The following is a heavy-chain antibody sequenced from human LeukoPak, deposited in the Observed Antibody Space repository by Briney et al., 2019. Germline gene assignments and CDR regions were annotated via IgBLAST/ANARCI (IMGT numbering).Heavy chain of an antibody. CDR2: ISYDGSNK. D-gene: IGHD1-26*01. V-gene: IGHV3-30-3*01. J-gene: IGHJ4*02. Sequence: GGSLRLACAASGFTFSSYAMHWVRQAPGKGLEWVAVISYDGSNKYYADSVKGRFTIFRDNSKNTLYLQMNSLRAEDTAVYYCATSEVVGASTLDYWGQGTLVTVSS. CDR1: GFTFSSYA. CDR3: ATSEVVGASTLDY.